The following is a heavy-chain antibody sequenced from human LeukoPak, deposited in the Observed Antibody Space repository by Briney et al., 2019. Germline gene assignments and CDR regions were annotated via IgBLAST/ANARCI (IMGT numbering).Heavy chain of an antibody. CDR3: ARTVIRDYFDY. CDR1: GGSISSGGYY. J-gene: IGHJ4*02. D-gene: IGHD3-10*01. CDR2: IYYSGST. V-gene: IGHV4-31*03. Sequence: PSQTLSLTCTVSGGSISSGGYYWSWIRQHPGKGLEWIGYIYYSGSTYYNPSLKSRVTISVDTSKNQFSLELSSVTAADTAVYYCARTVIRDYFDYWGQGTLVTVSS.